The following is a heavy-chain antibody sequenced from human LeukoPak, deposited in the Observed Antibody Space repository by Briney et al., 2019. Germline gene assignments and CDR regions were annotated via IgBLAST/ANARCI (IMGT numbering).Heavy chain of an antibody. Sequence: GGSLRLSCAASGFTFTTYWMNWVRQAPGKGLEWVANIKQDGGEKHYVDSVKGRFTISRDNAKNSLDLQMDSLRAGDTAVYYCARAPTVDTASIWYFDLWGRGTLVSVSS. V-gene: IGHV3-7*04. CDR2: IKQDGGEK. J-gene: IGHJ2*01. CDR1: GFTFTTYW. CDR3: ARAPTVDTASIWYFDL. D-gene: IGHD5-18*01.